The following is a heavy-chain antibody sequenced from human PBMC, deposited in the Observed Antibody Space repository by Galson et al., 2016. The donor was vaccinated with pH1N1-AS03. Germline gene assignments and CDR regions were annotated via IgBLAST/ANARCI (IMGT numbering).Heavy chain of an antibody. CDR2: IYYSGST. V-gene: IGHV4-30-4*01. CDR3: ARRPTGIDF. J-gene: IGHJ4*02. Sequence: TLSLTCTVSGGSISSGDYYWSWIRQPPGKGLEWIGYIYYSGSTSYNPSLKGRVSMSLDRSKHHFSLRLTSVTAADTAVYFCARRPTGIDFWGQGSLVIVSS. CDR1: GGSISSGDYY.